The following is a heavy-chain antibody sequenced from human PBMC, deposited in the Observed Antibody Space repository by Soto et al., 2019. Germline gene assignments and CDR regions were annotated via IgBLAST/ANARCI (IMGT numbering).Heavy chain of an antibody. CDR1: GYTFTGYY. CDR2: INPNSGGT. V-gene: IGHV1-2*04. J-gene: IGHJ4*02. CDR3: ARSDILTGYPNFDY. D-gene: IGHD3-9*01. Sequence: ASVKVSCKASGYTFTGYYMHWVRQAPGQGLEWMGWINPNSGGTNYAQKFQGWVTMTRDTSISTAYMELSRLRSDDTAVYYCARSDILTGYPNFDYWGQGTLVTVSS.